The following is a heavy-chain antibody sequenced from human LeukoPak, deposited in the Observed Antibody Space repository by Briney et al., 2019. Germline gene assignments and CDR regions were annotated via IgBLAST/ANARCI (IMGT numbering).Heavy chain of an antibody. Sequence: PGGSLRLSCAASGFTFSSYAMSWVRQAPGKGLEWVSAISGSGGSTYYADSVKGRFTISRDNSKNTLYLQMNSLRAEDTAVYYCAKRSYYDSSGSKGDYFDYWGQGTLVTVSS. CDR2: ISGSGGST. CDR1: GFTFSSYA. CDR3: AKRSYYDSSGSKGDYFDY. V-gene: IGHV3-23*01. J-gene: IGHJ4*02. D-gene: IGHD3-22*01.